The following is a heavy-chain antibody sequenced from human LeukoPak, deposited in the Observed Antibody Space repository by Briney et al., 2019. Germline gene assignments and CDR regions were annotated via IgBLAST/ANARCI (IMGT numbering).Heavy chain of an antibody. CDR3: AKDRPDVMTTVTGRL. CDR2: ISGSGGST. Sequence: PGGSLRLSCAASGFTFSSYAMSWVRQAPGKGLGWVSTISGSGGSTYYADSVKGRFTISRDNSKNTLYLQMNSLRAEDTAVYYCAKDRPDVMTTVTGRLWGQGTLVTVSS. D-gene: IGHD4-17*01. CDR1: GFTFSSYA. J-gene: IGHJ4*02. V-gene: IGHV3-23*01.